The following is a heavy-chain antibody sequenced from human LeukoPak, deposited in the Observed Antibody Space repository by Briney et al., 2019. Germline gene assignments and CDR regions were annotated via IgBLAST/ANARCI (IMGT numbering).Heavy chain of an antibody. Sequence: GGSLRLSCAASGFTVSSNYMSWVRQAPGKGLEWVSVIYSGGSTYYADSVKGRFTISRDNSKNTLYLQMNSLRAEDTAVYYCARGSYCGGDCSAFDYWGQGTLVTVSS. CDR2: IYSGGST. J-gene: IGHJ4*02. CDR1: GFTVSSNY. V-gene: IGHV3-53*01. D-gene: IGHD2-21*02. CDR3: ARGSYCGGDCSAFDY.